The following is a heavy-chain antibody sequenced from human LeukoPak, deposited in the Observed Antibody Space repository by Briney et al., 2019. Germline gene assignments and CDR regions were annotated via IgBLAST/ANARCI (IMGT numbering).Heavy chain of an antibody. CDR2: IYHSGST. Sequence: SETLSLTCAVSSGSISSGGYSWSWIRQPPGKGLEWIGYIYHSGSTYYNPSLKSRVTISVDTSKNQFSLKLSSVTAADTAVYYCAKQYYDSSINDAFDIWGQGTMVTVSS. V-gene: IGHV4-30-2*01. CDR3: AKQYYDSSINDAFDI. D-gene: IGHD3-22*01. J-gene: IGHJ3*02. CDR1: SGSISSGGYS.